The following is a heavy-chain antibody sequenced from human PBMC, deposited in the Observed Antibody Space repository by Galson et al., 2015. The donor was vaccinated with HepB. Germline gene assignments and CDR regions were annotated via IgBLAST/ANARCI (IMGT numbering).Heavy chain of an antibody. CDR1: GFRFDFYD. CDR3: AKVFPEKTDGWYRQALYYFDS. J-gene: IGHJ4*02. Sequence: SLRLSCAASGFRFDFYDINWVRQAPGKGLEWVSAITPSGDNTYSADSMKGRFTISRDNSQNTLFLQMNSLRADDTAIYFCAKVFPEKTDGWYRQALYYFDSWGQGTRVTVSS. CDR2: ITPSGDNT. D-gene: IGHD6-19*01. V-gene: IGHV3-23*01.